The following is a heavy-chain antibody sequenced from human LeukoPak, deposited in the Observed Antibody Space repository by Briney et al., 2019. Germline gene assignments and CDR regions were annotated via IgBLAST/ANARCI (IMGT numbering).Heavy chain of an antibody. Sequence: SGGSLRLSCAASGFTFSSYGMHWVRQAPGKGLEWVAVISYDGSNKYYADSVKGRFTISRDNSKNTLYLQMNSLRAEDTAVYYCAREQTANAFDIWGQGTMVTVSS. CDR3: AREQTANAFDI. V-gene: IGHV3-30*03. CDR1: GFTFSSYG. CDR2: ISYDGSNK. D-gene: IGHD5-18*01. J-gene: IGHJ3*02.